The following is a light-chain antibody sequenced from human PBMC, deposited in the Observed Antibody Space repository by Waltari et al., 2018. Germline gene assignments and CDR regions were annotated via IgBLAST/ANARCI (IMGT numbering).Light chain of an antibody. CDR1: QSVSEW. CDR3: QQYSSYSIS. J-gene: IGKJ5*01. Sequence: DILMTQSPSTLSASVGDRVTITCRANQSVSEWLAWYQQKPGKAPKLLIYAASNLKSGFPSTFSGSGSGTEFTLTISSLQPDDFATYYCQQYSSYSISFGQGTRLEIK. CDR2: AAS. V-gene: IGKV1-5*03.